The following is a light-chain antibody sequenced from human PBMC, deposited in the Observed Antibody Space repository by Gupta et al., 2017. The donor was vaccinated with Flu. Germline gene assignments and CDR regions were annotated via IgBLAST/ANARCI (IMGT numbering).Light chain of an antibody. V-gene: IGLV3-1*01. Sequence: SYGLTQQPSVSVSPGATASITCSGDKLGDKYACCNQQKPGQSLVMVIYQDSKRPSGIPERFSGSNSGNTATLTISGTQAIDEADYYCQSWDSSTAVFGTGTKVTVL. J-gene: IGLJ1*01. CDR3: QSWDSSTAV. CDR1: KLGDKY. CDR2: QDS.